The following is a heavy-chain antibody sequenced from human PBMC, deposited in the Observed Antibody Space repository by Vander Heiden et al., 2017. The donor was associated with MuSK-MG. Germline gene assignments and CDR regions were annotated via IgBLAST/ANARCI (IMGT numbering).Heavy chain of an antibody. CDR2: INPNNAGT. J-gene: IGHJ5*02. D-gene: IGHD4-4*01. CDR3: AINYNNPNWFDP. Sequence: QVQLVQSGADVKKPGASVKVSCKASGYTFTDYYIHWVRQAPGQGLQWMGWINPNNAGTNYAQKFQDRVTMTRDTSISTAYMELRRVSSDDTAIYYCAINYNNPNWFDPWGQGTLVTVSS. V-gene: IGHV1-2*02. CDR1: GYTFTDYY.